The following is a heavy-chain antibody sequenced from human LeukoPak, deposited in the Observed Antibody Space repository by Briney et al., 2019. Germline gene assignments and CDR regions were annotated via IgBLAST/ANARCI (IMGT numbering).Heavy chain of an antibody. D-gene: IGHD4-17*01. Sequence: SETLSLTCTVSGGSISSYYWSWIRQPPGKGLEWIGEINHSGSTNYNPSLKSRVTISVDTSKNQFSLKLSSVTAADTAVYYCASALYGDWFDPWGQGTLVTVSS. V-gene: IGHV4-34*01. CDR1: GGSISSYY. CDR3: ASALYGDWFDP. CDR2: INHSGST. J-gene: IGHJ5*02.